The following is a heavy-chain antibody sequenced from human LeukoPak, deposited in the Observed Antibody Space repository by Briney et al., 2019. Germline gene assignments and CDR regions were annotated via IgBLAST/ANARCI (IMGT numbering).Heavy chain of an antibody. CDR3: AKNYYNSSGYRAYFDY. Sequence: GGSLSLSCAASGFTFDDYGTSGARQAPGKGLEWGAGINWNGGSTDYADSVKGRFTISRDNAKNSLYLQMNSLRAEDTALYYCAKNYYNSSGYRAYFDYWGQGTLVTVSS. V-gene: IGHV3-20*04. J-gene: IGHJ4*02. D-gene: IGHD3-22*01. CDR1: GFTFDDYG. CDR2: INWNGGST.